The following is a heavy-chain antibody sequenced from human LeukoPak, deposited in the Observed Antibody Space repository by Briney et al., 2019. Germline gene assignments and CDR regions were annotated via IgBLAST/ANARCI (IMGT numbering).Heavy chain of an antibody. CDR3: AIYGSGSYRDY. CDR2: IYSGGST. CDR1: GFTVSSNY. V-gene: IGHV3-53*01. J-gene: IGHJ4*02. D-gene: IGHD3-10*01. Sequence: GGSLRLSCAASGFTVSSNYMSWVRQAPGKGLEWVSVIYSGGSTYYADSVKGRFTISRDNSKNTLYLQMNSLRAEDTAVYYCAIYGSGSYRDYWGQGTLVTVSS.